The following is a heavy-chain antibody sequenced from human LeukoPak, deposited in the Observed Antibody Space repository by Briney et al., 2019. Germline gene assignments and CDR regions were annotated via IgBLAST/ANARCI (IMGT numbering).Heavy chain of an antibody. CDR3: ARDEFREIVVPGDI. CDR1: GFTFSSYA. D-gene: IGHD3-22*01. J-gene: IGHJ3*02. Sequence: GGSLRLSCAASGFTFSSYAMHWVRQAPGKGLEWVAVISYDGSNKYYADSVKGRFTISRDNSKNTLYLQMNSLRAEDTAVYYCARDEFREIVVPGDIWGQGTMVTVSS. CDR2: ISYDGSNK. V-gene: IGHV3-30-3*01.